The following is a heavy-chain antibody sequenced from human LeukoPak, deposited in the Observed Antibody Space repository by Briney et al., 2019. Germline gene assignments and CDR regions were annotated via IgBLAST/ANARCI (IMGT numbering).Heavy chain of an antibody. V-gene: IGHV3-30*18. Sequence: GGSLRLSCAASGFTFSSYGMHWVRQAPGKGLEWVSFISYDGDYKFYADSVKGRFTISRDNSKNTLYLQMNSLRPEDTAVFYCAKDGGSGWPHGYFFDYWGQGALVTVSS. CDR3: AKDGGSGWPHGYFFDY. CDR1: GFTFSSYG. CDR2: ISYDGDYK. J-gene: IGHJ4*02. D-gene: IGHD6-19*01.